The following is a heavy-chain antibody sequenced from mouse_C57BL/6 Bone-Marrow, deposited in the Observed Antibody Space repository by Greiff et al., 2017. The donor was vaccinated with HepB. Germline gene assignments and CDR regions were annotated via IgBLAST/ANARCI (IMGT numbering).Heavy chain of an antibody. V-gene: IGHV3-6*01. CDR1: GYSITSGYY. Sequence: EVQLQESGPGLVKPSQSLSLTCSVTGYSITSGYYWNWIRQFPGNKLEWMGYISYDGSNNYNPSLKNRISITRDTSKNQFFLKLNSVTTEDTATYYCARENYSNPAYWGQGTLVTVSA. CDR3: ARENYSNPAY. J-gene: IGHJ3*01. D-gene: IGHD2-5*01. CDR2: ISYDGSN.